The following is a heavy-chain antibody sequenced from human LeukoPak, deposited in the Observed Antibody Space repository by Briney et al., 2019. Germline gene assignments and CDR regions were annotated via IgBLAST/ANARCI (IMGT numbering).Heavy chain of an antibody. Sequence: GGSLRLSCTASGFTFGDYAMSWFRQAPGKGLEWVGFIRSKGYGGATEYAASVKGRFTISRDDSKSIAYPQMNSLKTEDTAVYYCSRGRHQTEYWGQGTLVTVSS. CDR2: IRSKGYGGAT. D-gene: IGHD6-6*01. CDR3: SRGRHQTEY. V-gene: IGHV3-49*03. J-gene: IGHJ4*02. CDR1: GFTFGDYA.